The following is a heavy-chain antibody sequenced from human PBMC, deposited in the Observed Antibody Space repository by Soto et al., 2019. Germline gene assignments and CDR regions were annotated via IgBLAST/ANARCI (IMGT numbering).Heavy chain of an antibody. D-gene: IGHD2-2*01. CDR2: VYQSGTT. CDR1: GASISTSSDF. V-gene: IGHV4-39*01. Sequence: QLQLQESGPGLVRSSETLSLTCSVSGASISTSSDFWGWIRQAPGKGLEWIGNVYQSGTTRLNPALKSRMSIFVDRYKNQFSLELNSATAADRAVYYCARQPESTSYFDYWGQGILVTVSS. J-gene: IGHJ4*02. CDR3: ARQPESTSYFDY.